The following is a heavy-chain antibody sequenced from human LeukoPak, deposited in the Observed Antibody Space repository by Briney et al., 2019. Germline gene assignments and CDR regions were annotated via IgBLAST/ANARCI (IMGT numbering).Heavy chain of an antibody. D-gene: IGHD3-22*01. V-gene: IGHV1-69*13. CDR3: ASNYDSSGYGNY. Sequence: SVKVSCKASGYTFTGYYMHWVRQAPGQGLEWMGGIIPIFGTANYAQKFQGRVTITADESTSTAYMELSSLRSEDTAVYYCASNYDSSGYGNYWGQGTLVTVSS. CDR2: IIPIFGTA. J-gene: IGHJ4*02. CDR1: GYTFTGYY.